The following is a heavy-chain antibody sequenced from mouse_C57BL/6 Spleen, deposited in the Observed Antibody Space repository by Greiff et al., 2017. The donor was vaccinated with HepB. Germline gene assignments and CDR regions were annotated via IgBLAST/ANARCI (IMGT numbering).Heavy chain of an antibody. J-gene: IGHJ2*01. V-gene: IGHV1-62-2*01. CDR2: FYPGSGSI. Sequence: QVQLKESGAELVKPGASVKLSCKASGYTFTEYTIHWVKQRSGRGLEWIGWFYPGSGSIKYNEKFKDKATLTADKSSSTVYMELSRLTSEDSAVYFCARHEEGGYGSSYDYFDYWGQGTTLTVSS. CDR3: ARHEEGGYGSSYDYFDY. CDR1: GYTFTEYT. D-gene: IGHD1-1*01.